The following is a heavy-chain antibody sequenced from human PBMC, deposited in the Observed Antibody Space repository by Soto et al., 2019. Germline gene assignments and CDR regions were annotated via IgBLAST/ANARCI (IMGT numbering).Heavy chain of an antibody. CDR3: ARARGNFYGSGSNAIGTSVEAV. CDR1: DGCSSGYY. V-gene: IGHV4-34*01. Sequence: LSHKRRVWDGCSSGYYWSCIRQTPGEGLEWIGEINHSGSTNYNPSLKSRVTISVDTSKNQFSLKLSSVTAADTAVYYCARARGNFYGSGSNAIGTSVEAVRGNGTTVPVSS. CDR2: INHSGST. J-gene: IGHJ6*04. D-gene: IGHD3-10*01.